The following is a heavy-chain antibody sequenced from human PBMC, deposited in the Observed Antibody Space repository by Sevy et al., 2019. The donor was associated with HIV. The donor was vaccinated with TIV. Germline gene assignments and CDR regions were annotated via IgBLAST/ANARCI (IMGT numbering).Heavy chain of an antibody. J-gene: IGHJ6*03. V-gene: IGHV3-23*01. D-gene: IGHD3-22*01. Sequence: GSLRLSCAASGFTFSSYAMSWVRQAPGKGLEWVSAISGSGGSTYYADSVKGRFTISRDNSKNTLYLQMNSLRAEDTAVYYCAKDGYYDSSGYYHYYYYYYMDVWGKGTTVTVSS. CDR1: GFTFSSYA. CDR2: ISGSGGST. CDR3: AKDGYYDSSGYYHYYYYYYMDV.